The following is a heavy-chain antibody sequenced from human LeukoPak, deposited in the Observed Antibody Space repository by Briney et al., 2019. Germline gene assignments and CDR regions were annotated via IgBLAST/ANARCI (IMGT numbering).Heavy chain of an antibody. V-gene: IGHV3-30*02. J-gene: IGHJ6*03. Sequence: PGGSLRLSCAASGFTFSSYGMHWVRQAPGKGLEWVAFIRYDGSNKYYADSVKGRFTISRDNSKNTLYLQMNSLTAEDTAMYYCAKDRSGSSSRVYYYYMDVWGKGTTVTVSS. CDR2: IRYDGSNK. CDR1: GFTFSSYG. CDR3: AKDRSGSSSRVYYYYMDV. D-gene: IGHD6-6*01.